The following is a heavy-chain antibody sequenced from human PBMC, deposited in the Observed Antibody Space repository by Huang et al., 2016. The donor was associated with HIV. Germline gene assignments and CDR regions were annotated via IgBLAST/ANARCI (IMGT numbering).Heavy chain of an antibody. CDR1: GFSLDSYN. Sequence: EVQLVESGGGLVKPGGSLRLSCAASGFSLDSYNMYWVRQTPGNGLQWVSSISRSSSFRDYADSVKGRFSISRDNAKNSLYLQMNNLRGEDTAVYYCARDRGQQLSPFDSWGQGTLVTVSS. D-gene: IGHD6-13*01. CDR2: ISRSSSFR. CDR3: ARDRGQQLSPFDS. V-gene: IGHV3-21*01. J-gene: IGHJ4*02.